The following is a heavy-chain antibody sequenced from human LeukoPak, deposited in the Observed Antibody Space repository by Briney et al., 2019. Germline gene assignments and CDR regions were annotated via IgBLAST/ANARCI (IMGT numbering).Heavy chain of an antibody. J-gene: IGHJ3*02. Sequence: ASVKVSCKASGYTFTSYDINWVRQATGQGLEWMGWMNPNSGNTGYAQKFQGRVTMTRDTSTSTVYMELSSLRSEDTAVYYCARRKINYYDSSGYYDAFDIWGQGTMVTVSS. V-gene: IGHV1-8*01. CDR1: GYTFTSYD. D-gene: IGHD3-22*01. CDR3: ARRKINYYDSSGYYDAFDI. CDR2: MNPNSGNT.